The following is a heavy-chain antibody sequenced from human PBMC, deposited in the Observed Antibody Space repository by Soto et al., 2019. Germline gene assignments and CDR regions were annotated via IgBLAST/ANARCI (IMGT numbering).Heavy chain of an antibody. J-gene: IGHJ4*02. D-gene: IGHD3-9*01. Sequence: SETLSLTCTVSGGSISSYYWSWIRQPPGKGLEWIGYIYYSGSTNYNPSLKSRVTISVDTSKNQFSLKLSSVTAADTAVYYCARLYYDILTGYRIFDYWGQGTLVTVPS. CDR1: GGSISSYY. CDR3: ARLYYDILTGYRIFDY. CDR2: IYYSGST. V-gene: IGHV4-59*08.